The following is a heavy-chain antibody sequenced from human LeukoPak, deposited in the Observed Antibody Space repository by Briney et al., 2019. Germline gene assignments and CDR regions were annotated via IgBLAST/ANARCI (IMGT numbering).Heavy chain of an antibody. J-gene: IGHJ4*02. CDR3: AKDRRSGSRPFDY. V-gene: IGHV3-23*01. D-gene: IGHD3-10*01. Sequence: GGSLRLSCAASGFTFSSYAMSWVRQAPGKGLEWVSAISGSGGSTYYADSVKGRFTISRDNSKNTLNLQMNSLRAEDTAVYYCAKDRRSGSRPFDYWGQGTLVTVSS. CDR1: GFTFSSYA. CDR2: ISGSGGST.